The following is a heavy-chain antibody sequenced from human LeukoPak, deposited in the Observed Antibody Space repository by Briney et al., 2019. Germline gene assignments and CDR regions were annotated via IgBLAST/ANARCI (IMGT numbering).Heavy chain of an antibody. Sequence: QPGGSLRLSCAASGFTFSSYWMSWVRQAPGKGLEWVSVIYSGGSTYYADSVKGRFTISRDNSKNTLYLQMNSLRAEDTAVYYCARDRLSGYYYDSSGYGYWGQGTLVTVSS. D-gene: IGHD3-22*01. CDR1: GFTFSSYW. J-gene: IGHJ4*02. CDR3: ARDRLSGYYYDSSGYGY. CDR2: IYSGGST. V-gene: IGHV3-66*02.